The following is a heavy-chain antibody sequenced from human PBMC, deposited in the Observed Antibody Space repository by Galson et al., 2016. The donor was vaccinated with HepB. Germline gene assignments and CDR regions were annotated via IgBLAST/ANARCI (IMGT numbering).Heavy chain of an antibody. Sequence: TLSLTCSVSGGSIKTGTYYWSWIRQHPTKGLEWIGFIYHTGKTFYNPSLQSRVTISLDTSKNQFFLKLNSVTAADTAVYYCARDIEGAWDSAGVTVHTSGLDVWGQGTTVIVSS. V-gene: IGHV4-31*03. D-gene: IGHD3-10*01. CDR2: IYHTGKT. CDR1: GGSIKTGTYY. J-gene: IGHJ6*02. CDR3: ARDIEGAWDSAGVTVHTSGLDV.